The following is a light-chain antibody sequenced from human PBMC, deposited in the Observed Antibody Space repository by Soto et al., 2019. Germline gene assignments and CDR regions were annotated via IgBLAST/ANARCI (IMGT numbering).Light chain of an antibody. CDR2: TND. CDR1: DSNIGSNP. J-gene: IGLJ2*01. Sequence: QSVLTQPPSASGTPGQRVTISCSGGDSNIGSNPVYWYQQLPGTAPKLVIHTNDQRPSGVPDRFSGSKSGTSATLAISGLRSEDEAEYYCASWDDSLRGVLFGGGTKLTVL. CDR3: ASWDDSLRGVL. V-gene: IGLV1-47*01.